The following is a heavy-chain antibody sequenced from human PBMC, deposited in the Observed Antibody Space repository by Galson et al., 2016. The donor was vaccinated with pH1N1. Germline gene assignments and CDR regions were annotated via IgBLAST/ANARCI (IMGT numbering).Heavy chain of an antibody. Sequence: ETLSLTCTVSGRSISNHYWSWIRQTAAKGLEWIGRIYASEISSTGITNYNPSLKSRVTMSLDTSKNQFSLKLSSVTAADTAVYYCAGVRLGRGVDYWGQGTLVTVSS. CDR3: AGVRLGRGVDY. CDR2: IYASEISSTGIT. V-gene: IGHV4-4*07. D-gene: IGHD6-19*01. J-gene: IGHJ4*02. CDR1: GRSISNHY.